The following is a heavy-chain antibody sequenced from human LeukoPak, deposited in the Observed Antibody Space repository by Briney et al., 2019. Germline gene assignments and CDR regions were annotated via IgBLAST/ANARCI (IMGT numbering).Heavy chain of an antibody. CDR2: ISQDGSEE. Sequence: GGSLRLSCAASKFTFSSYWVSWVRQAPGKGLERVACISQDGSEERYVASVKGRFTISRDNAKDSLYLQMNSLRDEDTAVYYCAREKPMIADYWGQGALVTVSS. CDR1: KFTFSSYW. CDR3: AREKPMIADY. D-gene: IGHD3-22*01. J-gene: IGHJ4*02. V-gene: IGHV3-7*01.